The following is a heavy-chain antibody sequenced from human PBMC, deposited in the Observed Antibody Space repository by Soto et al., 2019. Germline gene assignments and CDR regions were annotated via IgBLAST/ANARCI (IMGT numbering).Heavy chain of an antibody. V-gene: IGHV3-23*01. D-gene: IGHD6-19*01. CDR1: GFTFSSYA. CDR2: XSXXGXXX. Sequence: GGSLRLSCAASGFTFSSYAMIWVRQAPGKGLEXVSXXSXXGXXXXXAXXVKGRFTISRDNSKNTLYLQMNSLRAEETAVYYCAKYFFRTVAGTDYWGQGTLVTASS. CDR3: AKYFFRTVAGTDY. J-gene: IGHJ4*02.